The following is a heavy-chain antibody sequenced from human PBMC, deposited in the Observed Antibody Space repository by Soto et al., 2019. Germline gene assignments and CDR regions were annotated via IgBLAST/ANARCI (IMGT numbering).Heavy chain of an antibody. CDR2: VRQGGSET. V-gene: IGHV3-7*01. D-gene: IGHD3-3*01. Sequence: EVQLVESGGGLVQPGGSLRLSCAASGFTFSSYWMNWVRQAPGKGLEWVANVRQGGSETYYVDSVKGRFTSSRDNAKNSLYVQITSLRAEDTAVYYCASENSRPGWSGYYYYYYTDVWGKGTTVTVSS. J-gene: IGHJ6*03. CDR3: ASENSRPGWSGYYYYYYTDV. CDR1: GFTFSSYW.